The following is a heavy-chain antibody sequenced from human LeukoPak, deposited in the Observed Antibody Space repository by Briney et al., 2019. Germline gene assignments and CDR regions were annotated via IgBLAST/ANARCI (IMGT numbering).Heavy chain of an antibody. J-gene: IGHJ1*01. Sequence: SETLSLTCTVSGGSISSYYWSWIRQPAGKGLEWIGRIYTSGSTNYNPSLKSRVTMSVDTSKNQFSLKLSSVTAADTAVYYCARHQTYYYDSSGYYHTTGYFQHWGQGTLVTVSS. D-gene: IGHD3-22*01. CDR2: IYTSGST. CDR1: GGSISSYY. V-gene: IGHV4-4*07. CDR3: ARHQTYYYDSSGYYHTTGYFQH.